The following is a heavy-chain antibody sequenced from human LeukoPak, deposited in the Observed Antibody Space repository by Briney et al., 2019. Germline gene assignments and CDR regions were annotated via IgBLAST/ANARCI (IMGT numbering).Heavy chain of an antibody. CDR3: ARARRYRSSWYHDY. V-gene: IGHV3-48*02. CDR1: GFSFSTYT. D-gene: IGHD6-13*01. CDR2: ISSSSSTI. J-gene: IGHJ4*02. Sequence: PGGSLRLSCAASGFSFSTYTMNWVRQAPGKGLDWVSYISSSSSTIYYADSVKGRFTISRDNANNSLYLQMNSLRDEDTAVYYCARARRYRSSWYHDYWGQGSLVTVPS.